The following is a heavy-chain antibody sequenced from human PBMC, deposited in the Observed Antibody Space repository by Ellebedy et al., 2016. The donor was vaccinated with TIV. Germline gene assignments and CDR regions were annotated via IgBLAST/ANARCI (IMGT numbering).Heavy chain of an antibody. CDR3: AGPRDFFVPGLGY. Sequence: MPSETLSLTCAIRGGSFSGYYWSWIRQTPGKGLEGIRELIPSVITNYNASLKRRGTILLSGKDQFSLILKSMTAAETAIYYCAGPRDFFVPGLGYWGQGTLVAVSS. CDR2: LIPSVIT. V-gene: IGHV4-34*12. J-gene: IGHJ4*02. D-gene: IGHD3/OR15-3a*01. CDR1: GGSFSGYY.